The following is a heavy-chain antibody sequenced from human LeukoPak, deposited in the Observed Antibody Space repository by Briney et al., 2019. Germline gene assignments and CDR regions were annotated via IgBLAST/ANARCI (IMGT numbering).Heavy chain of an antibody. CDR2: VFYSGST. CDR1: GASITSYY. V-gene: IGHV4-59*01. D-gene: IGHD2-2*01. Sequence: SETLSLTCTVSGASITSYYWSWIRQPPGKGLEGIGYVFYSGSTNYNPSLKSRVTMSVDTSKNQISLRLRFVTAADTAVYFCARSQLLPLDAFDVWGQGTMVTVSS. J-gene: IGHJ3*01. CDR3: ARSQLLPLDAFDV.